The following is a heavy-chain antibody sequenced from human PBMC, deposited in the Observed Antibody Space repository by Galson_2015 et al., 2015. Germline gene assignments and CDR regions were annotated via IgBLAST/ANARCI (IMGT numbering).Heavy chain of an antibody. CDR1: GFTFSSYA. Sequence: SLRLSCAASGFTFSSYAMTWVRLAPGKGLEWVSVINGSGGSTYYADSVKGRFTISRDNSKNTLYLQMNNLRAEDTAVYYCAKSEKMYSHDKANYWGQGSLLTVS. D-gene: IGHD2-21*01. J-gene: IGHJ4*02. V-gene: IGHV3-23*01. CDR2: INGSGGST. CDR3: AKSEKMYSHDKANY.